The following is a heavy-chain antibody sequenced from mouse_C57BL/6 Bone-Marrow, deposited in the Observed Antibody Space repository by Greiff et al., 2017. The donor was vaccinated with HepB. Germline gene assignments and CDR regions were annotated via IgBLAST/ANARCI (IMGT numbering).Heavy chain of an antibody. J-gene: IGHJ4*01. CDR2: ISYDGSN. CDR3: ARWGDYAYYYAMDY. Sequence: EVKLQESGPGLVKPSQSLSLTCSVTGYSITSGYYWNWIRQFPGNKLEWMGYISYDGSNNYNPSLKNRISITRDTSKNQFFLKLNSVTTEDTATYYCARWGDYAYYYAMDYWGQGTSVTVSS. V-gene: IGHV3-6*01. D-gene: IGHD2-4*01. CDR1: GYSITSGYY.